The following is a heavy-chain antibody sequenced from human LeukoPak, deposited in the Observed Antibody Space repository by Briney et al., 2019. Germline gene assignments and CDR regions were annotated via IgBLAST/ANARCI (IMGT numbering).Heavy chain of an antibody. CDR3: ARDLGYSYGPLGY. J-gene: IGHJ4*02. CDR1: GFTFSSYS. V-gene: IGHV3-48*01. D-gene: IGHD5-18*01. CDR2: ISSSSSTI. Sequence: GGSLRPSCAASGFTFSSYSMNWVRQAPGKGLEWVSYISSSSSTIYYADSVKGRFTISRDNAKNSLYLQMNSLRAEDTAVYYCARDLGYSYGPLGYWGQGTLVTGSS.